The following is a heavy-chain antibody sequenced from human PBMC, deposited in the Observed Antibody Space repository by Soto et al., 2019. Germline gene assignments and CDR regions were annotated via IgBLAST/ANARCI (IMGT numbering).Heavy chain of an antibody. Sequence: EVQLVQSGAEVKKPGESLKISCKGSGYSFTSYWIGWVRQMPGKGLEWMGIIYPGDSDTRYSPSFQGQVTISADKSMSTAYLQWSSLTASDTAMYDCARHDIDCSGGTCNRYFDYWGQGTLVTVSS. V-gene: IGHV5-51*01. CDR1: GYSFTSYW. CDR3: ARHDIDCSGGTCNRYFDY. CDR2: IYPGDSDT. J-gene: IGHJ4*02. D-gene: IGHD2-15*01.